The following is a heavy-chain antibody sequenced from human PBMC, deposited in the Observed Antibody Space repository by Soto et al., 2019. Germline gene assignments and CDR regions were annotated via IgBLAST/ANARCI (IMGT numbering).Heavy chain of an antibody. CDR3: ASGTNGAFFVY. V-gene: IGHV3-11*01. D-gene: IGHD2-8*01. J-gene: IGHJ4*02. CDR1: GFPFSDYY. Sequence: NPGGSLRLSCAASGFPFSDYYMSWIRPAPGKGLEWVSYISSRSSTIFYADSVKGRFTISRDNVKNSLYLQMNSLRAEDTAVYYCASGTNGAFFVYWGQGILVTVSS. CDR2: ISSRSSTI.